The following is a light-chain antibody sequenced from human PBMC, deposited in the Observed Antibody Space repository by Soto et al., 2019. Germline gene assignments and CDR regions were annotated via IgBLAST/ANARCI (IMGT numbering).Light chain of an antibody. CDR3: CSYAGRSTVI. CDR1: SGDIGTYNL. Sequence: QSALTQPASVSGSPGQSITISCTGTSGDIGTYNLVSWYQQHPGRAPKLIIFEGNKRPSGVSNRFSASKSGNTASLAVSGLQAEYEADYHCCSYAGRSTVICGGGTQLTVL. CDR2: EGN. V-gene: IGLV2-23*01. J-gene: IGLJ2*01.